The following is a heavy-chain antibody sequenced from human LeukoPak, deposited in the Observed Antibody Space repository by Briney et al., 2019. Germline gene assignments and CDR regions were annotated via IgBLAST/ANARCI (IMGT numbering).Heavy chain of an antibody. D-gene: IGHD6-13*01. Sequence: GGSLRLSCAGSGFNFSDYAMDWVRQAPGKGLEWVAVITDDGSDKYYADSVKGRFSISRDNSKNTLYLQMNSLRREDTAIYYCAKVGGRSWFYFDNWGQGTVVTVSS. V-gene: IGHV3-30*04. J-gene: IGHJ4*02. CDR3: AKVGGRSWFYFDN. CDR2: ITDDGSDK. CDR1: GFNFSDYA.